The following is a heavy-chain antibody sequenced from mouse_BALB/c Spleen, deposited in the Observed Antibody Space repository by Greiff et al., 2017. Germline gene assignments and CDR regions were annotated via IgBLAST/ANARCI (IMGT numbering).Heavy chain of an antibody. Sequence: EVQLVESGPSLVKPSQTLSLTCSVTGDSITSGYWNWIRKFPGNKLEYMGYISYSGSTYYNPSLKSRISITRDTSKNQYYLQLNSVTTEDTATYYCARCYYYGSSPYYFDYWGQGTTLTVSS. CDR3: ARCYYYGSSPYYFDY. D-gene: IGHD1-1*01. V-gene: IGHV3-8*02. CDR2: ISYSGST. CDR1: GDSITSGY. J-gene: IGHJ2*01.